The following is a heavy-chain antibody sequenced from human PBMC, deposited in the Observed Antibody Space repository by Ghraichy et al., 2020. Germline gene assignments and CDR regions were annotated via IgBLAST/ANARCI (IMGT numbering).Heavy chain of an antibody. CDR2: ISSSSYI. CDR3: ARVYYYDSPDAFDI. CDR1: GFTFSSYS. V-gene: IGHV3-21*01. D-gene: IGHD3-22*01. Sequence: GESLNISCAASGFTFSSYSMNWVRQAPGKGLEWVSSISSSSYIYYADSVKGRFTISRDNAKNSLYLQMNSLRAEDTAVYYCARVYYYDSPDAFDIWGQGTMVTVSS. J-gene: IGHJ3*02.